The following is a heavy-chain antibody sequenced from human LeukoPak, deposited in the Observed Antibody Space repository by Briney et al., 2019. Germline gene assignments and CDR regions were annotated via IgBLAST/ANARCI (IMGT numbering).Heavy chain of an antibody. J-gene: IGHJ4*02. V-gene: IGHV3-74*01. CDR2: INSDGSDT. Sequence: GGSLRLSCAASGFTFSSYWMHWVRQATGKARVWVSRINSDGSDTSYADSVKGRFTISRDNAKNTLYLQMNSLRAEDTSVYYCARVPTVTGGFDYWGQGTLVTVSS. D-gene: IGHD4-11*01. CDR1: GFTFSSYW. CDR3: ARVPTVTGGFDY.